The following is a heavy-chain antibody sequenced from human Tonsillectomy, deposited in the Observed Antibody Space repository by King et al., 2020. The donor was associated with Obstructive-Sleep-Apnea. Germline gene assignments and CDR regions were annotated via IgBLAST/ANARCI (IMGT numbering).Heavy chain of an antibody. Sequence: QVQLQQWGAGLLKPSETLSLNCTVYGGSFSGYYWSWIRQPPGKGLEWIGEINYSGSTNYNPSLRSRVTISVDTSKKQFSLKLRAVTAAATAVYYCTRGRANDHWSPVAPDLYYYGMDVWGQGTTVTVSS. CDR2: INYSGST. V-gene: IGHV4-34*01. CDR3: TRGRANDHWSPVAPDLYYYGMDV. D-gene: IGHD3-3*01. CDR1: GGSFSGYY. J-gene: IGHJ6*02.